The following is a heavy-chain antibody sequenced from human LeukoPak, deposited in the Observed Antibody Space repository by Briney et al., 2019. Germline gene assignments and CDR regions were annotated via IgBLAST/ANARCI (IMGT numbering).Heavy chain of an antibody. J-gene: IGHJ2*01. CDR3: ARAPSGGLRPYWYFDL. V-gene: IGHV4-39*07. D-gene: IGHD4-17*01. CDR2: IYYSGST. Sequence: SETLSLTCTVSGGSISSSSYYWGWIRQPPGKGLEWIGSIYYSGSTYYNPSLKSRVTISVDTSKNQFSLKLSSVTAADTAVYYCARAPSGGLRPYWYFDLWGRGTLVTVSS. CDR1: GGSISSSSYY.